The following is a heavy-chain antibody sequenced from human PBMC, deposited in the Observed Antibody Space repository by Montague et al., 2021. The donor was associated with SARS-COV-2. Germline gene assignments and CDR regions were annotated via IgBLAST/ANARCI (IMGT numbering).Heavy chain of an antibody. Sequence: SETLSLTCTVSGGSISSSSYYWGWIRQPPGKGLEWIGSIYNSGSTYYNPSLKSRVTISVDTSKNQFSLKLSSVTAADTAVYYCARGVPLGYDFWSGYPEIGDFDYWGQGTLVTVSS. J-gene: IGHJ4*02. CDR3: ARGVPLGYDFWSGYPEIGDFDY. CDR1: GGSISSSSYY. V-gene: IGHV4-39*01. CDR2: IYNSGST. D-gene: IGHD3-3*01.